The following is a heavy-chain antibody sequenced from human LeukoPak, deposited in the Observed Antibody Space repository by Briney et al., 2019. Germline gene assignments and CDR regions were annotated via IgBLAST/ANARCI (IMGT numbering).Heavy chain of an antibody. CDR2: IYSGGST. CDR1: GGSISSYY. Sequence: ETLSLTCTVSGGSISSYYWSWVRQAPGKGLEWVSVIYSGGSTYYADSVKGRFTISRDNSKNTLYLQMNSLRAEDTAVYYCATSGGVNYWGQGTLVTVSS. CDR3: ATSGGVNY. V-gene: IGHV3-53*01. D-gene: IGHD2-15*01. J-gene: IGHJ4*02.